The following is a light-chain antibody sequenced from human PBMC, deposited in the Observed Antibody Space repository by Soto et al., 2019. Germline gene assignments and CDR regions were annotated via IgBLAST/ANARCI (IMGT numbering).Light chain of an antibody. V-gene: IGLV7-46*01. CDR2: DTS. Sequence: QAVVTQEPSLTVSPGGTVTLTCGSSTGAVTSGHYPYWFQQKPGQAPRTLIYDTSNKHSWTPARFSGSLLGGKAALTPSGAQPEDEAEYYCLLSYSGALYVFGTGTEVTVL. CDR3: LLSYSGALYV. J-gene: IGLJ1*01. CDR1: TGAVTSGHY.